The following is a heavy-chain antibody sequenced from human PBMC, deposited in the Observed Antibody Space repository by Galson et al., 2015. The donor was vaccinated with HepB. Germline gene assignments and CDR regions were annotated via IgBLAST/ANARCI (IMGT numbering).Heavy chain of an antibody. CDR2: IYYSGST. CDR3: ARAGYYDSSGYFTRYGAPARDAFDI. J-gene: IGHJ3*02. CDR1: GGSISSGGYY. D-gene: IGHD3-22*01. Sequence: TLSLTCTVSGGSISSGGYYWSWIRQHPGKGLEWIGYIYYSGSTYYNPSLKSRVTISVDTSKNQFSLKLSSVTAADTAVYYCARAGYYDSSGYFTRYGAPARDAFDIWGQGTMVTVSS. V-gene: IGHV4-31*03.